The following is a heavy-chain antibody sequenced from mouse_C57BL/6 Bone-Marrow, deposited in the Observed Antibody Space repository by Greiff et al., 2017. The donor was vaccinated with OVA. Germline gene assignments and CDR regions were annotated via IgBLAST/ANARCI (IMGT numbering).Heavy chain of an antibody. CDR1: GFTFSSYG. J-gene: IGHJ3*01. CDR3: ARLATVVATDAY. CDR2: ISSGGSYT. D-gene: IGHD1-1*01. V-gene: IGHV5-6*01. Sequence: EVKVVESGGDLVKPGGSLKLSCAASGFTFSSYGMSWVRQTPDKRLEWVATISSGGSYTYYPDSVKGRFTISRDNAKNTLYLQMSSLKSEDTAMYYCARLATVVATDAYWGQGTLVTVSA.